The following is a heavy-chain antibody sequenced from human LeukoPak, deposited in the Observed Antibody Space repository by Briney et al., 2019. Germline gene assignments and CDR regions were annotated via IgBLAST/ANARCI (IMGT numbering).Heavy chain of an antibody. D-gene: IGHD5-18*01. CDR1: GFTFDDYA. V-gene: IGHV3-9*01. Sequence: GGSLRLSCAASGFTFDDYAMHWVRQAPGKGLEWVSGISWNSGSIGYADSVKGRFTISRDNAKNSLYLQMNSLRAGDTALYYCAKDIAPDTAMVTHFDYWGQGTLVTVSS. J-gene: IGHJ4*02. CDR2: ISWNSGSI. CDR3: AKDIAPDTAMVTHFDY.